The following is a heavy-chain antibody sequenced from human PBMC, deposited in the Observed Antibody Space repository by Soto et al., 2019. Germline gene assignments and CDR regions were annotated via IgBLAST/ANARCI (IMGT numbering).Heavy chain of an antibody. CDR1: GFTFSDSA. Sequence: EVQLVESGGGLVQPGVSLKLACAASGFTFSDSAMHWVRQASGKGLEWVGRIKTKPNNYATAYGASVQGRFTISRDDSQRTAYLQMNSLKPEDTAWYYCNRSLDADGGAGSCRNWFDHCGQGILVSVSS. CDR2: IKTKPNNYAT. J-gene: IGHJ5*02. CDR3: NRSLDADGGAGSCRNWFDH. V-gene: IGHV3-73*01. D-gene: IGHD2-15*01.